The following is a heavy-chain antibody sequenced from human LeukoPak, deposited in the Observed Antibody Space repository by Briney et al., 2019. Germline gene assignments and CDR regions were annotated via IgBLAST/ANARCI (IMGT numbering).Heavy chain of an antibody. V-gene: IGHV3-7*01. CDR3: EGSAGY. J-gene: IGHJ4*02. Sequence: GGPLRLSCAASGFTFSNSWMSWARQAPGKGLEWVGNIKRDGSEKYYVDSVKGRFTISRDNAKSSLFLQMNSLRADDTAVYYCEGSAGYWGQGTLVSVPS. CDR2: IKRDGSEK. CDR1: GFTFSNSW.